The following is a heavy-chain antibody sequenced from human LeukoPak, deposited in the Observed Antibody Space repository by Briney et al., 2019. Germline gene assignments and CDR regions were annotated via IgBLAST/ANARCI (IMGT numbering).Heavy chain of an antibody. D-gene: IGHD6-13*01. V-gene: IGHV4-59*07. J-gene: IGHJ5*02. CDR2: ISYTGGQ. CDR3: SSGYSRGWFDP. Sequence: ADTLSLTCALYGGSFSGHYWSWIQQPPGKGLECIGYISYTGGQTFNPPLKTRSPIPVETSKTHFPLKLSSVTAADTAVYCASSGYSRGWFDPWGQGTLVTVSS. CDR1: GGSFSGHY.